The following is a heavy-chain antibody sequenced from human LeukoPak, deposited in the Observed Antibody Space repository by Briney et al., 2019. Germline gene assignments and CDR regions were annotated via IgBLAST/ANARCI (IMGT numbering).Heavy chain of an antibody. Sequence: PGGSLRLSCAAAGFTFRNYLMNWVRQAPGKGLEWVANINQDGSEKYYVDSLRGRFTISRDNAKNSLYLQMNSLRAEDTAVYYCARDRVWTVVYWGQGTLVTVSS. CDR1: GFTFRNYL. CDR3: ARDRVWTVVY. J-gene: IGHJ4*02. V-gene: IGHV3-7*01. D-gene: IGHD6-13*01. CDR2: INQDGSEK.